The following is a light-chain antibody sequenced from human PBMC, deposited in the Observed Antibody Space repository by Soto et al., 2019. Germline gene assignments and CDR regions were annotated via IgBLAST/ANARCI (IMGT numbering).Light chain of an antibody. CDR1: SNDVGGYNY. J-gene: IGLJ1*01. V-gene: IGLV2-14*01. Sequence: QSVLTQPASVSGSPGQSITISCTGTSNDVGGYNYVSWYQQHPVKAPKLMIYDVTNRPSGVSDRFSGSKSGNTASLTISGLQVEDEADYYCSSYTSSSTPYVFGTGTKVTVL. CDR3: SSYTSSSTPYV. CDR2: DVT.